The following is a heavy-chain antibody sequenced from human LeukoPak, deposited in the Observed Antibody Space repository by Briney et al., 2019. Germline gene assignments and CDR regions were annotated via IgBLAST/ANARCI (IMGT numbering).Heavy chain of an antibody. CDR2: IYYSGST. CDR3: ARDRYSGYDRNVDY. Sequence: SETLSLTCTVSGGSISSYYWSWIRQPPGKGLEWIGYIYYSGSTNYNPSLKSRVTISVDTSKNQFSLKLSSVTAADTAVYYCARDRYSGYDRNVDYWGQGTLVTVSS. J-gene: IGHJ4*02. D-gene: IGHD5-12*01. CDR1: GGSISSYY. V-gene: IGHV4-59*01.